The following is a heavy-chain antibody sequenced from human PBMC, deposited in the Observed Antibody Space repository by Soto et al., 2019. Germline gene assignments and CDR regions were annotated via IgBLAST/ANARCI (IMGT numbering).Heavy chain of an antibody. CDR2: ISAYNGNT. Sequence: ASVKVSCKASGYTFTKYGISWVRQAPGQGLEWMGWISAYNGNTNYAQKIQGRVTMTTDTSTSTAYMELRSLRSDDTAVYYCARVRYYYGSGPMDVWGQGTTVTASS. J-gene: IGHJ6*02. V-gene: IGHV1-18*01. CDR3: ARVRYYYGSGPMDV. D-gene: IGHD3-10*01. CDR1: GYTFTKYG.